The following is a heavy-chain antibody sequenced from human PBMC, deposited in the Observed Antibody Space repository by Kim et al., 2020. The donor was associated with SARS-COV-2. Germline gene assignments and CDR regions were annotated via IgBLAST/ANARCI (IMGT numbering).Heavy chain of an antibody. V-gene: IGHV3-23*01. Sequence: GGSLRLSCASSGFTFSSYAMSWVRQAPGKGLEWVSAISGSGGSTYYADSVKGRFTISRDNSKNTLYLQMNSLRAEDTAVYYCAKRGYSYGYRRDYWGQGTLVTVSS. CDR3: AKRGYSYGYRRDY. CDR1: GFTFSSYA. D-gene: IGHD5-18*01. CDR2: ISGSGGST. J-gene: IGHJ4*02.